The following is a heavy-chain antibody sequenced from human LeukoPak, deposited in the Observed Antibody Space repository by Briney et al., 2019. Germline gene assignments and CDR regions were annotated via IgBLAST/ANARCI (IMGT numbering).Heavy chain of an antibody. J-gene: IGHJ4*02. CDR1: GFTFSSFW. CDR2: INQEGYEK. Sequence: GGSLRVSCAASGFTFSSFWMNWVSQAPGKGLEWVANINQEGYEKHYVDSVKGRFTISRDNAKNSLYLKMNSLRAEDTAVYYCARGGAAADYWGQGTLVTVSS. D-gene: IGHD6-13*01. CDR3: ARGGAAADY. V-gene: IGHV3-7*01.